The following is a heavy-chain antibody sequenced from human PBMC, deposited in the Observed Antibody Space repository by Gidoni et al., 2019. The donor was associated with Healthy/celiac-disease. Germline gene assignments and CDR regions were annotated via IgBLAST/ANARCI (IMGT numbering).Heavy chain of an antibody. CDR1: GYTFTSYY. D-gene: IGHD2-15*01. CDR2: INPSGGST. CDR3: AREEKVVVAATLVAGYYYYGMDV. Sequence: QVQLVQSGAEVKKPGASVKVSCKASGYTFTSYYMHWVRQAPGQGLEWMGIINPSGGSTSYAQKFQGRVTMTRDTSTSTVYMELSSLRSEDTAVYYCAREEKVVVAATLVAGYYYYGMDVWGQGTTVTVSS. J-gene: IGHJ6*02. V-gene: IGHV1-46*01.